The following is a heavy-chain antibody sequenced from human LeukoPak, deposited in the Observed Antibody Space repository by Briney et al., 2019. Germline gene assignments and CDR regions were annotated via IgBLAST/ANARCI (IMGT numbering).Heavy chain of an antibody. D-gene: IGHD6-19*01. CDR3: ARDRGIAVAGTGDFDY. J-gene: IGHJ4*02. Sequence: GVSVKVSCKASGGTFSSYAISWVRQAPGQGLEWMGGIIPIFGTANYAQKFQGRVTITADKSTSTAYMELSSLRSEDTAVYYCARDRGIAVAGTGDFDYWGQGTLVTVSS. V-gene: IGHV1-69*06. CDR2: IIPIFGTA. CDR1: GGTFSSYA.